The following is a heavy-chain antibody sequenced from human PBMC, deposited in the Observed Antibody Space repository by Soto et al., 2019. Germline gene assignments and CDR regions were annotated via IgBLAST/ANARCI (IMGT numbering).Heavy chain of an antibody. J-gene: IGHJ3*02. CDR3: ARDFIVATISDAFDI. D-gene: IGHD5-12*01. V-gene: IGHV3-33*01. CDR2: IWYDGSNK. CDR1: GFTFSSYG. Sequence: PGGSLRLSCAASGFTFSSYGMHWVRQAPGKGLEWVAVIWYDGSNKYYADSVKGRFTISRDNSKNTLYLQMNSLRAEDTAVYYCARDFIVATISDAFDIWGQGTMVTVSS.